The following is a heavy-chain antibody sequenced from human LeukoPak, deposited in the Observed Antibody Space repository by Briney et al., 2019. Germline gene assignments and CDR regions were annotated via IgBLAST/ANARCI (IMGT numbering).Heavy chain of an antibody. D-gene: IGHD6-13*01. V-gene: IGHV4-38-2*01. Sequence: SETLSLTCAVSGYSISSGYYWGWIRQPPGKGLEWIGSIYHSGSTYYNPSLKSRVTMSVDTSKNQFSLKLSSVTAADTAVYYCARLSVAAAGTWGQGTMVTVSS. CDR2: IYHSGST. CDR3: ARLSVAAAGT. CDR1: GYSISSGYY. J-gene: IGHJ3*01.